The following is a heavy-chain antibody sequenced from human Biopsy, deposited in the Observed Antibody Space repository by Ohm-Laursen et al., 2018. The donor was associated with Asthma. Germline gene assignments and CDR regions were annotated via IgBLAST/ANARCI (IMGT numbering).Heavy chain of an antibody. V-gene: IGHV1-69*13. CDR2: NHSVIGTT. D-gene: IGHD2-2*01. J-gene: IGHJ4*02. Sequence: AASVKVSFQSLGSTFNTDIICGERRAGEQGLWRWGGNHSVIGTTTYPQKFQDRVTITADDSTSTVYMELSSLRSEDTAVYYCARKAGSCISRTCYSLDFWGQGTLVNVSS. CDR1: GSTFNTDI. CDR3: ARKAGSCISRTCYSLDF.